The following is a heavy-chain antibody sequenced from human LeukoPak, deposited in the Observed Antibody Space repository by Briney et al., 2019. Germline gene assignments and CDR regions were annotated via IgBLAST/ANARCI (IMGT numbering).Heavy chain of an antibody. CDR2: TCRAATTM. J-gene: IGHJ6*03. CDR3: ARDPGAAAGYYYYYYMDV. Sequence: FTCRAATTMFYADSVKGRFTISRDNAKNSLYLQMNSLRAEDTAVYYCARDPGAAAGYYYYYYMDVWGKGTTVTVSS. D-gene: IGHD6-13*01. V-gene: IGHV3-11*04.